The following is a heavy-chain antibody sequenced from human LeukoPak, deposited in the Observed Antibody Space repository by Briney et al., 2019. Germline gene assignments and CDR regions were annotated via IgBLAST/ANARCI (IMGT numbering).Heavy chain of an antibody. V-gene: IGHV5-51*01. Sequence: GESLKISCKGSGYSFTSYWIGWVRQMPGKGLEWMGIIYPGDSDTRYSPSFQGQVTISADKSISTAYLQWSSLKASDTATYYCARPPRWSSSSKYEFDYWGQGTLVTVSS. CDR3: ARPPRWSSSSKYEFDY. CDR1: GYSFTSYW. CDR2: IYPGDSDT. D-gene: IGHD6-6*01. J-gene: IGHJ4*02.